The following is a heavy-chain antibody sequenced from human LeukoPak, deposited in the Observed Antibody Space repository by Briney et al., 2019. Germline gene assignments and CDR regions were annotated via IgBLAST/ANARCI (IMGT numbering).Heavy chain of an antibody. CDR2: IYYSGST. J-gene: IGHJ4*02. CDR1: GGSISSYY. CDR3: ARSPHYYGSGLYFDY. D-gene: IGHD3-10*01. V-gene: IGHV4-59*01. Sequence: SETLSLTCTVSGGSISSYYWSWIRQPPGKGLEWIGYIYYSGSTNYNPSLKSRVTISVDTSKNQFSLKLSSVTAADTAVYYCARSPHYYGSGLYFDYWGQGTLVTVSS.